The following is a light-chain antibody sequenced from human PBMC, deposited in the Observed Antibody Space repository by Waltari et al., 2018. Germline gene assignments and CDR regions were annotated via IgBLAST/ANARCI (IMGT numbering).Light chain of an antibody. CDR3: QTGYSGPLT. J-gene: IGKJ1*01. CDR1: QSIANY. V-gene: IGKV1-39*01. CDR2: GAY. Sequence: DIQMTQSPSSLAASVGDSVAITCRASQSIANYLSWYQQKPGKAPRLLIYGAYNLQTGVPTRFRGQGSGADFNLNLRHLQPEDFAIFFRQTGYSGPLTFGQGTKVEIK.